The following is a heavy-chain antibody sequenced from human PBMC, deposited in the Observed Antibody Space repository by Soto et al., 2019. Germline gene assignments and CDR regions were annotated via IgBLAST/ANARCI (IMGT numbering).Heavy chain of an antibody. V-gene: IGHV6-1*01. Sequence: SQTLSLTCAISGDSVSSNSAAWNWIRQSPSRGLEWLGRTYYRSKWYNDYAVSVKSRITINPDTSKNQFSLQLNSVTPEDTAVYYCARVLIVVVPAGAQYYSYGMDVWGQATTVTVSS. CDR1: GDSVSSNSAA. J-gene: IGHJ6*02. D-gene: IGHD2-2*01. CDR2: TYYRSKWYN. CDR3: ARVLIVVVPAGAQYYSYGMDV.